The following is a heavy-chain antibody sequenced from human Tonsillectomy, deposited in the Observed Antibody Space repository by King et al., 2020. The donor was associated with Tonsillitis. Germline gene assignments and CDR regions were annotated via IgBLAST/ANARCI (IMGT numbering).Heavy chain of an antibody. Sequence: QLVQSGAEVKKPGSSLKVSCKASGGTFNNYGISWVRQAPGQCLEWMGGIIPIFCATNYAQKFQGRVTITADESTRTAYMELSSLRSDDTAVYYCARRGIINYGMDVWGLGTTVIVSS. CDR1: GGTFNNYG. CDR2: IIPIFCAT. J-gene: IGHJ6*02. D-gene: IGHD2-15*01. CDR3: ARRGIINYGMDV. V-gene: IGHV1-69*01.